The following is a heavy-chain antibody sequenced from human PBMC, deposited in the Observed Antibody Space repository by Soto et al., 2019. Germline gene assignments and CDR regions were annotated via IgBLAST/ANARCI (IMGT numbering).Heavy chain of an antibody. Sequence: GGSLRLSCAASGFTLSDYWMHWVRQTPGKGLVWVSRISDTGSTTTYADSVKGRFSISRDNAKNSLYLQMDSLRAEDTAVYYCARDLSGGNYYYHGLDVWGQGTTVTVSS. D-gene: IGHD1-1*01. V-gene: IGHV3-74*01. CDR1: GFTLSDYW. J-gene: IGHJ6*02. CDR3: ARDLSGGNYYYHGLDV. CDR2: ISDTGSTT.